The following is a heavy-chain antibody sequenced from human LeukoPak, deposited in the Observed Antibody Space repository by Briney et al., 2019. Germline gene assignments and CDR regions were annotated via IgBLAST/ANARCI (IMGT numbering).Heavy chain of an antibody. Sequence: GGSPRLSCVASGFTFSSYWMSWVRQAPGKGLEWVANIREDGSDKHYVDSVKGRFTISRDNAKKSLYLQMNSLRAEDTAVYYCSRAEDYWGQGILVTVSS. CDR3: SRAEDY. CDR2: IREDGSDK. CDR1: GFTFSSYW. V-gene: IGHV3-7*01. J-gene: IGHJ4*02.